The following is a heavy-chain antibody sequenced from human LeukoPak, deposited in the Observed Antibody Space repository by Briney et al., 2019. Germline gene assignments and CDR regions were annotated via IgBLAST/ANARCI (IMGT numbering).Heavy chain of an antibody. CDR2: IYPGESDT. D-gene: IGHD6-13*01. CDR1: GCLFTSYW. V-gene: IGHV5-51*01. J-gene: IGHJ4*02. CDR3: ARGIAAAGFFDY. Sequence: GGALEISWKGSGCLFTSYWIGWVRQVPGKGLEGMGIIYPGESDTRYSPSFQGQVTISADKSIRTPYLQWCSLKASHTAMYYCARGIAAAGFFDYRGQGTLVTVSS.